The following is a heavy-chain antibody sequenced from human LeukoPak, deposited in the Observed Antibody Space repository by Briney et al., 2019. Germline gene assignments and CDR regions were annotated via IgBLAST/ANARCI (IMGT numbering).Heavy chain of an antibody. D-gene: IGHD6-13*01. CDR1: GFAFSNFA. Sequence: GGSLRLSCAASGFAFSNFAMSWVRQAPGKGLEWVSAISGSGGSTYYADSVKGRFTISRDNSKNTLHLQMNSLRAEDTAVYYCAKFRAKQLVGLDPWGQGTLVTVSS. J-gene: IGHJ5*02. V-gene: IGHV3-23*01. CDR2: ISGSGGST. CDR3: AKFRAKQLVGLDP.